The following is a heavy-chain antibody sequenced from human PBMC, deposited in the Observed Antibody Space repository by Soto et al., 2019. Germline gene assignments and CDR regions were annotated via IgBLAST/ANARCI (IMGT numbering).Heavy chain of an antibody. CDR1: GGTFSSYA. D-gene: IGHD2-2*01. Sequence: QVQLVQSGAEVKKPGSSVKVSCKASGGTFSSYAISWVRQAPGQGREWMGGIMPIFGTANYAQKFQGRVTITADESTSTAYMELSSLSSEDTAVYYCARSTFYQLHWGAFDIWGQGTMVTVSS. CDR2: IMPIFGTA. CDR3: ARSTFYQLHWGAFDI. J-gene: IGHJ3*02. V-gene: IGHV1-69*01.